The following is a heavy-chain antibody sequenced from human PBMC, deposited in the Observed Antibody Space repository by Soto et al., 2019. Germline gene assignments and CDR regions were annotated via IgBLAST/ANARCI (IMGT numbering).Heavy chain of an antibody. D-gene: IGHD3-3*02. V-gene: IGHV3-23*01. J-gene: IGHJ4*02. CDR3: AKDRDDSIWLGLNCVDY. CDR2: MSGDGTRT. CDR1: GFAFSTNA. Sequence: EVQLLESGGGLVQPGGSLRLSCAASGFAFSTNAMTWVRQAPGKGLEWVTTMSGDGTRTYYADSVKGRFTISRDNSKTTVFLEMNSLRAGDTAVYYCAKDRDDSIWLGLNCVDYWGLGTLVTVSS.